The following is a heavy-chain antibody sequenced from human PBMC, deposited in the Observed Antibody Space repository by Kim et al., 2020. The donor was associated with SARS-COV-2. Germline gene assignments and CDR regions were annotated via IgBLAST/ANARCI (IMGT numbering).Heavy chain of an antibody. J-gene: IGHJ4*02. CDR1: GFTFSSYS. CDR2: ISSSSSYI. D-gene: IGHD1-1*01. CDR3: ARDWGVYGTGTTGFDY. V-gene: IGHV3-21*01. Sequence: GGSLRLSCAASGFTFSSYSMNWVRQDPGKGLEWVSSISSSSSYIYYADSVKGRFTISRDNAKNSLYLQMNSLRAEDTAVYYCARDWGVYGTGTTGFDYWGQGTLVTVSS.